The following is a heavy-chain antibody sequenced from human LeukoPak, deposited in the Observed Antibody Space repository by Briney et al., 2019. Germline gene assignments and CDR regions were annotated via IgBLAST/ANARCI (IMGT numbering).Heavy chain of an antibody. V-gene: IGHV3-23*01. D-gene: IGHD6-13*01. CDR2: IRGSGGST. CDR1: GFTFSSYA. CDR3: AKGYSSSWLSFDY. Sequence: GGSLRLSCAASGFTFSSYAMSWVRQAPGKGLEWVSTIRGSGGSTYYADSVKGRFTISGDNSKNTLYLQMSSLRAEDTAVYYCAKGYSSSWLSFDYWGQGTLVTVSS. J-gene: IGHJ4*02.